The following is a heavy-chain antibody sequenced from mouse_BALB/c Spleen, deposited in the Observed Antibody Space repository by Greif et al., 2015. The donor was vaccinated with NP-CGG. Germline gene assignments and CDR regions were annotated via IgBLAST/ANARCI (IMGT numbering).Heavy chain of an antibody. Sequence: EVQGEESGPSLVKTSQTLSLTCSVTGDSINSGYWNWIRKFPGNKLEYMGYIIYSGSSYYNPSLKSRISITRATSKNQYYLQLNSVTTEDTATDDVARYYYGSSYYFDYGGQGTTLTVSS. V-gene: IGHV3-8*02. CDR2: IIYSGSS. D-gene: IGHD1-1*01. CDR3: ARYYYGSSYYFDY. CDR1: GDSINSGY. J-gene: IGHJ2*01.